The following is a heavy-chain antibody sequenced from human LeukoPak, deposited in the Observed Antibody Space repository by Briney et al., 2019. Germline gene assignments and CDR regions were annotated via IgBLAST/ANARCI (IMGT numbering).Heavy chain of an antibody. Sequence: SETLSLTCIVSGASISSPYYYWSWIRQPAGKGLEWIGRIYNSGNTNYNPSLESRVTISVDTSKNQFSLKLSSVTAADTAVYYCASNGRFGELFPDYWGQGTLVTVSS. V-gene: IGHV4-61*02. CDR3: ASNGRFGELFPDY. J-gene: IGHJ4*02. CDR1: GASISSPYYY. D-gene: IGHD3-10*01. CDR2: IYNSGNT.